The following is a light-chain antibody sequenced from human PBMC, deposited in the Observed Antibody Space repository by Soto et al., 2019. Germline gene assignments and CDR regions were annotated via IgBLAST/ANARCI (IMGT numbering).Light chain of an antibody. CDR2: EGS. J-gene: IGLJ1*01. V-gene: IGLV2-23*01. CDR1: SSDVGNYNL. Sequence: QSSLTQHASVSGTPGQSITISCTGTSSDVGNYNLVSWYQQHPGKAPKLIIYEGSKRPSGVSNRFSGSKSGNTASLTISGLQAEDEADYHCCSFAGSTTFYVFGTGTKVTVL. CDR3: CSFAGSTTFYV.